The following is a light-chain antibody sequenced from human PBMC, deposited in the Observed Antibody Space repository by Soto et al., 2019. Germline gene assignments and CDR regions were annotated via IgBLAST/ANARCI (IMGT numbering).Light chain of an antibody. CDR3: QQYGSSHRGFT. V-gene: IGKV3-20*01. J-gene: IGKJ3*01. Sequence: EIVLTQSPGTLSLSPGERATLSCRASQSVSSSYLAWYQQKPGQAPRLLIYGASSRATGIPDRFSGSGSGTDFTLTISRLEPEDFAVYYCQQYGSSHRGFTLGPGTKVDIK. CDR2: GAS. CDR1: QSVSSSY.